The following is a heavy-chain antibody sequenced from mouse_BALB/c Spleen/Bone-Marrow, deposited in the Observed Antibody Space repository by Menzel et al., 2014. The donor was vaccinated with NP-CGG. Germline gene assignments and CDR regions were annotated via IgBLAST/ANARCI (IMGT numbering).Heavy chain of an antibody. V-gene: IGHV2-9-2*01. CDR3: VRHYYGYDFDY. Sequence: ESGPGLVAPSQSLSITCTVSGFSLTSYDISWIRQPPGKGLVWLGVIWTGGGTNYNSAFMSRLSISKDNSKSQVFLKMNNLQTDDTSIYYCVRHYYGYDFDYWGQGTTLTVSS. D-gene: IGHD1-2*01. CDR2: IWTGGGT. CDR1: GFSLTSYD. J-gene: IGHJ2*01.